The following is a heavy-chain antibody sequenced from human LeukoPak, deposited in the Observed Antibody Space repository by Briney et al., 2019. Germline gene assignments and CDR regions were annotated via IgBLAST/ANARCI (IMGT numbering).Heavy chain of an antibody. V-gene: IGHV1-8*01. CDR3: ARGHRKLADFRRAYDY. J-gene: IGHJ4*02. CDR1: GYTFTSYD. D-gene: IGHD1-1*01. CDR2: MNPNSGNT. Sequence: ASVKVSCKASGYTFTSYDINWVRQATGQGLEWMGWMNPNSGNTGYAHKFQGRVTMTRNTSISTAYMELSSLRSEDTAVYYCARGHRKLADFRRAYDYWGQGTLVTVSS.